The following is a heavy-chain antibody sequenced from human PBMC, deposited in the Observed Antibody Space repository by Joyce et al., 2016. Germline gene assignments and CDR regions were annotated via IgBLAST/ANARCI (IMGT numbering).Heavy chain of an antibody. CDR3: ARDGRSSGGDY. D-gene: IGHD6-19*01. Sequence: EVQLVQSGEGFVQPGGSLRLSCATSGFTFHKYGISWIHQAAGKGLGWISSSGSICTIKQYVDSVKGLFTVSRDSASTSVFLQLDSLRAEDSGVYYCARDGRSSGGDYWGQGAQVTVSS. J-gene: IGHJ4*02. CDR2: SGSICTIK. V-gene: IGHV3-48*01. CDR1: GFTFHKYG.